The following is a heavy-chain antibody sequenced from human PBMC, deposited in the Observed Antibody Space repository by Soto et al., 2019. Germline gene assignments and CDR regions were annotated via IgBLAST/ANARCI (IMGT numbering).Heavy chain of an antibody. CDR3: ARDKITGLFDY. J-gene: IGHJ4*02. D-gene: IGHD2-8*02. CDR2: INHSGST. CDR1: GWCFSGYS. V-gene: IGHV4-34*01. Sequence: SETLSLTCAVYGWCFSGYSWTRIRQPPGTGLEWIGEINHSGSTNYNPSLKSRVTISVDTSKNQFSLKLTSVTAADTAVYYCARDKITGLFDYWGQGTLVT.